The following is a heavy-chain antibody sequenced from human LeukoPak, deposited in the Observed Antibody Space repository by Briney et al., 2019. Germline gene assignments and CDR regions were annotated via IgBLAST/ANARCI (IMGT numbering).Heavy chain of an antibody. Sequence: GGSLRLSCAASGFTFRTSWMTWVHQAPGKGLEWVAHINQDGSEKYYVDSVQGRFTISRDNAKDSLYLQINSLRVDDAAVYYCARGHYGRDYWGQGTLVTVSS. J-gene: IGHJ4*02. CDR2: INQDGSEK. V-gene: IGHV3-7*01. CDR1: GFTFRTSW. CDR3: ARGHYGRDY. D-gene: IGHD3-10*01.